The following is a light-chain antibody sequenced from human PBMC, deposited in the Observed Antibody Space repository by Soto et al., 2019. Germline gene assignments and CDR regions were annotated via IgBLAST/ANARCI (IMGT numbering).Light chain of an antibody. CDR3: GTWDSSLSAGGV. CDR1: SSNIGNNY. V-gene: IGLV1-51*01. J-gene: IGLJ1*01. CDR2: DNN. Sequence: QSVLTQPPSVSAAPGQKVTISCSGSSSNIGNNYVSWYQQLPGTAPKLLIYDNNKRPSGIPDRFSGSKSGTSATLGFTGLQTGDEADYDCGTWDSSLSAGGVFGAGTKGTVL.